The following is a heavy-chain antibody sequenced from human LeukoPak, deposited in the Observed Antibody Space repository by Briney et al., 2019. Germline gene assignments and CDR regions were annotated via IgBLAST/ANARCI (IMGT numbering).Heavy chain of an antibody. D-gene: IGHD6-13*01. J-gene: IGHJ1*01. CDR3: SLEGSSWYRYFQH. Sequence: GSPRLSCAASGFTFSSYVMSWVCQAPGKGLEWVSAITGGSDSTYYADSVKPEFTISRDNSKNTTYLQMNSLRAEDTAVYYSSLEGSSWYRYFQHCGHSDLFSASS. V-gene: IGHV3-23*01. CDR1: GFTFSSYV. CDR2: ITGGSDST.